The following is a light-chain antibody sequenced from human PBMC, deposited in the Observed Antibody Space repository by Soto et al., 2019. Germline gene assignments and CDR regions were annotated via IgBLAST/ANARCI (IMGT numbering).Light chain of an antibody. Sequence: QSVLTQPPSASGTPGQRVTISCSGSSSNIGSNTVNWYQQLPGTAPKLLIYSNNQRPSGVPDRFSGSKSGTSASLAISGLQSEYEADYPCAAWDDSLNACYVFGTGTKVTVL. V-gene: IGLV1-44*01. CDR1: SSNIGSNT. J-gene: IGLJ1*01. CDR3: AAWDDSLNACYV. CDR2: SNN.